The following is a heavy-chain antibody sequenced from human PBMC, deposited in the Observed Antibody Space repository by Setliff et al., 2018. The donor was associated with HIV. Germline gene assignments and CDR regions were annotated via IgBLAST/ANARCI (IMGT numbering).Heavy chain of an antibody. CDR1: GGTFSSYP. V-gene: IGHV1-69*06. Sequence: ASVKVSCKASGGTFSSYPISWVRQAPGQGLEWMGGIIPIFGTTHYAQKFQGRVTVTADTSTSTLYMELSSLRSEDTAVYYCARDGHYNFWSGYGYYYYHMDVWGKGTTVTVSS. J-gene: IGHJ6*03. D-gene: IGHD3-3*01. CDR3: ARDGHYNFWSGYGYYYYHMDV. CDR2: IIPIFGTT.